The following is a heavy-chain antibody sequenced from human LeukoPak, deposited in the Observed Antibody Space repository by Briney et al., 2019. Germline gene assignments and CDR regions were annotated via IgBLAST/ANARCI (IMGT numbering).Heavy chain of an antibody. Sequence: GGSPRLSCGASGFIFPNSAMHWVRQAPGKGLEWVAVIWSDGSKTYYVDSVRGRFTISRDNSKNTLYLQMDSLRVEDTAVYHCARGVAAAGNPNYFDPWGQGTLVTVSS. D-gene: IGHD6-13*01. V-gene: IGHV3-33*01. J-gene: IGHJ5*02. CDR3: ARGVAAAGNPNYFDP. CDR2: IWSDGSKT. CDR1: GFIFPNSA.